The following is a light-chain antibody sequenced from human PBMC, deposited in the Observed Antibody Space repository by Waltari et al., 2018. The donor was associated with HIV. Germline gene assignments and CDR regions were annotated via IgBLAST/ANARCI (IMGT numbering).Light chain of an antibody. CDR1: SSDAGGYNY. Sequence: QSALTQPASVSGSPGQSITISCTGPSSDAGGYNYVSWYQQHPGKAPKVMIYDVSKRPSGVSNRFSGSKSGNTASLTISGLQAEDEADYYCCSYVGSSTWVFGGGTKLTVL. CDR3: CSYVGSSTWV. J-gene: IGLJ3*02. V-gene: IGLV2-23*02. CDR2: DVS.